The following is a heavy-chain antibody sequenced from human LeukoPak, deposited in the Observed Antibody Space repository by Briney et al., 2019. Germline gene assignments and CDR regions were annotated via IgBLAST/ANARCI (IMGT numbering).Heavy chain of an antibody. V-gene: IGHV3-9*01. J-gene: IGHJ5*02. CDR3: AKDRSGGISVENWFDP. Sequence: PGGSLRLSFAALGFTFEDYAMPWGRHAPGKGLGWGSGISWNGGSIGYAHSVKGRFTISRDNAKNSLYLQMNSLRAEDTALYYCAKDRSGGISVENWFDPWGQGTLVTVSS. CDR1: GFTFEDYA. CDR2: ISWNGGSI. D-gene: IGHD2-15*01.